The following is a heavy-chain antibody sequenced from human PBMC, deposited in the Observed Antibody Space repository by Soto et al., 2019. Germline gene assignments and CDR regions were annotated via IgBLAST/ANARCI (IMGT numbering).Heavy chain of an antibody. CDR1: GGYFNNRQTLNSYP. Sequence: QVQVVPSGAEVNRPGSSVNVSCKASGGYFNNRQTLNSYPISGVRQAPGHGLEWMGGFIPLFGTTNYAQRFQGTVPITADKSTSTTSLELNNVTSDDTAVYYCAKSWGGEIYNYYYAMDVWGQGTTVTVSS. CDR2: FIPLFGTT. CDR3: AKSWGGEIYNYYYAMDV. V-gene: IGHV1-69*06. J-gene: IGHJ6*02. D-gene: IGHD3-16*01.